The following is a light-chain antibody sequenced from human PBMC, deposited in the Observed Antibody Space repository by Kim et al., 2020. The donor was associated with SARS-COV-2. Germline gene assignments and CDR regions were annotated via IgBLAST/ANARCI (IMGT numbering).Light chain of an antibody. CDR1: SSNIVSNT. Sequence: QSVLTQPPSASGTPGQGVTISCSGNSSNIVSNTVNWYQQLPGTAPKLLVYSNNQRPSGVPDRFSGSKSGTSASLAIRGLQSEDEADYYCAAWDDSLNGWVFGGGTKLTVL. V-gene: IGLV1-44*01. CDR2: SNN. J-gene: IGLJ3*02. CDR3: AAWDDSLNGWV.